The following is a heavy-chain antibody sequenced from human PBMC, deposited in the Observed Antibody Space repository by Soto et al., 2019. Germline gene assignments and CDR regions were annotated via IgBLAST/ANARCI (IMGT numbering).Heavy chain of an antibody. J-gene: IGHJ6*02. CDR1: GFTFSSYW. D-gene: IGHD2-8*01. Sequence: AGGSLRLSCAASGFTFSSYWMSWVRQAPGKGLEWVANIKQDGSEKYYVDSVKGRFTISRDNAKNSLYLQMNSLRAEDTAVYYCARYCTNGVCYRKTYYYYYGMDVWGQGTTVTVSS. V-gene: IGHV3-7*03. CDR2: IKQDGSEK. CDR3: ARYCTNGVCYRKTYYYYYGMDV.